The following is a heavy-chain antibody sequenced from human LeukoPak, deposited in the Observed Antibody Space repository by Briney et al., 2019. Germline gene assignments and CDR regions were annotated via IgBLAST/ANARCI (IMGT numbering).Heavy chain of an antibody. D-gene: IGHD3-10*01. J-gene: IGHJ4*02. CDR1: GGSISSSSYY. V-gene: IGHV4-39*01. CDR2: IYYSGST. CDR3: GSLNMVRGVIPNTDY. Sequence: SETLSLTCTVSGGSISSSSYYWGWIRQPPGKGLEWIGSIYYSGSTYYNPSLKSRVTISVDTSKNQFSLKLSSVTAADTAVYYCGSLNMVRGVIPNTDYWGQGTLVTVSS.